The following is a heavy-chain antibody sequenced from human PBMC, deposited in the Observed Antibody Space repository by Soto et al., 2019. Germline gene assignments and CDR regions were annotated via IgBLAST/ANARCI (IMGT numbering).Heavy chain of an antibody. J-gene: IGHJ6*02. CDR3: ASVLELHYYYGMDV. CDR1: GGTFSSYA. CDR2: IIPIFGTA. D-gene: IGHD1-7*01. V-gene: IGHV1-69*13. Sequence: SVKVSCKDSGGTFSSYAISWVRQAPGQGLEWMGGIIPIFGTANYAQKFQGRVTITADESTSTAYMELSSLRSEDTAVYYCASVLELHYYYGMDVWGQGTTVTVSS.